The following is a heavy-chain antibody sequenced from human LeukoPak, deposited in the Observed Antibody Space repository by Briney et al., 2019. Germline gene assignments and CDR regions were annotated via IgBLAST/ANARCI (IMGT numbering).Heavy chain of an antibody. J-gene: IGHJ4*02. V-gene: IGHV4-34*01. CDR2: VNHSGST. D-gene: IGHD6-19*01. Sequence: PSETLSLTCTVSGGSISSYQWSWIRQTPGKGLEWIGEVNHSGSTNYNPSLKSRVTISIDTSKNQFSLKLSSVTAADTAVYYCARVGYVSARYPFDYWGQGTPVIVSS. CDR1: GGSISSYQ. CDR3: ARVGYVSARYPFDY.